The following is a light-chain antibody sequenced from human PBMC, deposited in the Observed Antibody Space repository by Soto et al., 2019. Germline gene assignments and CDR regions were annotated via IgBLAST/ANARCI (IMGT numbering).Light chain of an antibody. J-gene: IGLJ2*01. Sequence: SYELTQPPSVSVSPGQTASITCSGDKLGNKYASWYQQKPGQSPVLVIYQDNKRPSGIPERFSGSNSGNTATLTISGTQAMDEADYYCQAWDSSVGVFGGGTKLT. CDR1: KLGNKY. CDR2: QDN. CDR3: QAWDSSVGV. V-gene: IGLV3-1*01.